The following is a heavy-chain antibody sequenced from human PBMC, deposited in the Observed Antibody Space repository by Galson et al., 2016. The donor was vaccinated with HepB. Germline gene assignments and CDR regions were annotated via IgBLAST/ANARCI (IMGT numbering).Heavy chain of an antibody. D-gene: IGHD7-27*01. J-gene: IGHJ4*02. Sequence: SVKVSCKASGYTFTNYDFNWVRQAPGKGLEWLGWMTPNRGNTGYAQKFQGRLSLTRDISTSTAYMEISSLTPDDTAGYYCARNRPFTGDFDYWVQGTLVTVSS. CDR2: MTPNRGNT. CDR1: GYTFTNYD. CDR3: ARNRPFTGDFDY. V-gene: IGHV1-8*02.